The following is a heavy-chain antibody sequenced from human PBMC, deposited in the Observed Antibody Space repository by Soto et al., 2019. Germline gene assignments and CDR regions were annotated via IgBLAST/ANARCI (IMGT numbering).Heavy chain of an antibody. D-gene: IGHD1-1*01. V-gene: IGHV3-74*01. CDR3: ARDASGTTSFLAS. Sequence: EVQLVESGGGLVQPGGSLRLSCEVSGFIFSSYWMHWVRQAPGKGLVWVSRINTDGSSRTYADSVEGRFTISRDNAKNTLFLQMNSLRVEDTAVYFCARDASGTTSFLASWGQGTLVTVSS. CDR1: GFIFSSYW. CDR2: INTDGSSR. J-gene: IGHJ5*01.